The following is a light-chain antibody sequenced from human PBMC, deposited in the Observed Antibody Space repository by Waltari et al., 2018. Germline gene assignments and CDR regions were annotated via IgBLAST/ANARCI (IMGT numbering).Light chain of an antibody. J-gene: IGKJ1*01. CDR1: QSVSNRF. V-gene: IGKV3-20*01. CDR3: QQYGSSPKT. CDR2: AAS. Sequence: DIVLTQSPGTLSLSPGERATLSCRASQSVSNRFLAWYQQKPGQALRLLIYAASTRATGITDRFSGSWSGTDFTHTISRLEPEDFAVYYCQQYGSSPKTFGQGTKVEIK.